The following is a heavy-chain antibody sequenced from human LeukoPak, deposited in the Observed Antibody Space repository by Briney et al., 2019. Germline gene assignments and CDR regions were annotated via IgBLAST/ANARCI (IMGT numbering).Heavy chain of an antibody. CDR1: GFTFSSYV. D-gene: IGHD2-2*02. CDR2: ISGSGDTT. V-gene: IGHV3-23*01. J-gene: IGHJ4*01. Sequence: GGSLRLSCAASGFTFSSYVMSWVRQAPGKGLEWVSAISGSGDTTYYADSVRGRFTISSDNSKNTLHLHMHSLRAEDTAVYYCASTGSIPIDYWGHGTLVTVSS. CDR3: ASTGSIPIDY.